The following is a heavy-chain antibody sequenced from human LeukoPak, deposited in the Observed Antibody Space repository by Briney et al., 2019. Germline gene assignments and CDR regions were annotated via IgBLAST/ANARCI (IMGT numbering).Heavy chain of an antibody. V-gene: IGHV3-53*01. CDR1: GFTVSSNY. J-gene: IGHJ4*02. D-gene: IGHD6-19*01. CDR2: IYSGGST. CDR3: AREGVSDSSGQTFDY. Sequence: GGSLRLSCAASGFTVSSNYMSWVRQAPGKGLEWVSVIYSGGSTYYADSVKGRFTISRDNSKNTLYLQMNSLRAEDTAVYYCAREGVSDSSGQTFDYWGQGTLVTVSS.